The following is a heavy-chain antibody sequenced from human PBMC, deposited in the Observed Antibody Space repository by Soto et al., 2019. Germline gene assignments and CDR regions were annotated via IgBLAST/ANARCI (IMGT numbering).Heavy chain of an antibody. Sequence: PGGSLRLSCAASGFTFSSYGMHWVCQAPGKGLEWVAVISYDGSNKYYADSVKGRFTISRDNSKNTLYLQMNSLRAEDTAVYYCAKDRALYYYDSSGSAFDYWGQGTLVTVSS. CDR2: ISYDGSNK. D-gene: IGHD3-22*01. J-gene: IGHJ4*02. CDR3: AKDRALYYYDSSGSAFDY. CDR1: GFTFSSYG. V-gene: IGHV3-30*18.